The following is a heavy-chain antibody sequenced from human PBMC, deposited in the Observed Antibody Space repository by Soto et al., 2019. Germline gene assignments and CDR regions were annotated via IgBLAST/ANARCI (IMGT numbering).Heavy chain of an antibody. Sequence: PSETLSLTCAVYGGSFSGYYWSWIRQPPGKGLEWIGEINHSGSTNYNPSLKSRVTISVDTSKNQFSLKLSSVTAADTAVYYCARDKVGATTFDYWGQGTLVTVSS. CDR3: ARDKVGATTFDY. V-gene: IGHV4-34*01. D-gene: IGHD1-26*01. J-gene: IGHJ4*02. CDR1: GGSFSGYY. CDR2: INHSGST.